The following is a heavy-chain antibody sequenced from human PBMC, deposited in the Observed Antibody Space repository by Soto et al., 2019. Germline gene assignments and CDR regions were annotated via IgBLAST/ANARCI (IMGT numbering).Heavy chain of an antibody. D-gene: IGHD6-13*01. CDR2: ITGHNNNK. CDR3: AIVAAIAPAEGDY. V-gene: IGHV1-18*01. CDR1: GYTFTSYG. J-gene: IGHJ4*02. Sequence: QIQLVPSGTEVREPGASVKVSCQASGYTFTSYGIIWVRQAPGQGLELMGWITGHNNNKNYAQKYHARVTMTTDTPTRTAYMELRSLRSDDTAVYCFAIVAAIAPAEGDYWGQGTLVTVSS.